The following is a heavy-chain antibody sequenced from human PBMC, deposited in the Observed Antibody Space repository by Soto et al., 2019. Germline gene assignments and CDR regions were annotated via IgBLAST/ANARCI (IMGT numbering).Heavy chain of an antibody. CDR3: AKGDGYNLGAFDI. D-gene: IGHD5-12*01. J-gene: IGHJ3*02. CDR2: ISYDGSNK. V-gene: IGHV3-30*18. Sequence: QVQLVESGGGVVQPGRSLRLSCAASGFTFSSYGMHWVRQAPGKGLEWVAVISYDGSNKYYANSVKGRLTISRDNSKNTLYLKMNSLRAEDTAVYYCAKGDGYNLGAFDIWGHGTMVTVSS. CDR1: GFTFSSYG.